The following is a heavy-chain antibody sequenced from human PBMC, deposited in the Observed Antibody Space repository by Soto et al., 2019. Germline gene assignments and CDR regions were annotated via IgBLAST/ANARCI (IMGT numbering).Heavy chain of an antibody. CDR2: IYHSGST. V-gene: IGHV4-30-2*01. CDR1: GGSISSGGYS. Sequence: QLQLQESGSGLVRPSQTLSLTCAVSGGSISSGGYSWNWIRQPPGKGLEWIGYIYHSGSTPYNPSRKSPDTISVAKSNNQSSLKLTSVTAADTAVYYCARDQREGNWFDPWGQGTLVTVSS. CDR3: ARDQREGNWFDP. J-gene: IGHJ5*02.